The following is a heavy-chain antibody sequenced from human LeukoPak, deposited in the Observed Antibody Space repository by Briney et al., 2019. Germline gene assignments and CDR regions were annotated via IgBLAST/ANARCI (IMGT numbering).Heavy chain of an antibody. CDR3: AHSLITFGGVIVIFGY. Sequence: SGPTLVKPTQTLTLTCTFSGFSLSTSGVGVGWIRQPPGKALEWLALIYWDDDKRYSPSLKSRLTITKDTSKNQVVLTMTNMDPVDTATYYCAHSLITFGGVIVIFGYWGQGTLVTVSS. D-gene: IGHD3-16*02. CDR2: IYWDDDK. CDR1: GFSLSTSGVG. V-gene: IGHV2-5*02. J-gene: IGHJ4*02.